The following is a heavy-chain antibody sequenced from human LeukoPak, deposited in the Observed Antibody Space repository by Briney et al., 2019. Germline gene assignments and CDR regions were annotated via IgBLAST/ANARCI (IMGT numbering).Heavy chain of an antibody. V-gene: IGHV4-59*02. CDR1: GVSVSSYY. J-gene: IGHJ4*02. CDR2: IYYSGST. Sequence: KTSETLSLTCTVSGVSVSSYYWSCIRQPPGKGLEWIGYIYYSGSTNYSPSLKSRVTMSVDTSKNQFSLKLSSVTAADTAVYYCAGRRGFRGPFDYWGQGTLVTVSS. CDR3: AGRRGFRGPFDY.